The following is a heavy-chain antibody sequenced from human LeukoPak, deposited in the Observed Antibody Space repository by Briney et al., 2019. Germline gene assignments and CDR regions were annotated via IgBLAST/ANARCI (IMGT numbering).Heavy chain of an antibody. CDR1: GFTINNNY. Sequence: PGGSLRLSCTASGFTINNNYMSWVRQAPGKGLEWVAIIYSDRSTYYPESVKGRLTISRDDSKNMLLLQMDSLRVEDTAIYYCARDSAFSSYSNWGQGTLVTVSS. CDR2: IYSDRST. D-gene: IGHD2-15*01. CDR3: ARDSAFSSYSN. V-gene: IGHV3-53*01. J-gene: IGHJ1*01.